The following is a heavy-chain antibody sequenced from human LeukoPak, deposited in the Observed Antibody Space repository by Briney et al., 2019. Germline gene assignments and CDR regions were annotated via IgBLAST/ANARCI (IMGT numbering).Heavy chain of an antibody. D-gene: IGHD6-13*01. V-gene: IGHV3-7*03. CDR3: VAAAGTGDY. CDR1: GFTFSSYW. J-gene: IGHJ4*02. CDR2: IGEDGSEK. Sequence: GSLRLSCAASGFTFSSYWMTWVRQAPGKGLEWVANIGEDGSEKYYADSVKGRFTISRDNAKNSLYLQMNSLRAEDTAWYYCVAAAGTGDYWGQGTLVTVSS.